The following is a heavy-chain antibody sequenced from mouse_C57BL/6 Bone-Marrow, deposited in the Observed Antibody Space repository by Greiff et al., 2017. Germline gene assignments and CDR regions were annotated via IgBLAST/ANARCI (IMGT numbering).Heavy chain of an antibody. CDR1: GYSITSGYY. D-gene: IGHD1-1*01. Sequence: EVKLMESGPGLVKPSQSLSLTCSVTGYSITSGYYWNWIRQFPGNKLEWMGYISYDGSNNYNPSLKNPISITRDTSKNQFFLKLNSVTTEDTATXYCASVTTLVAPSTDYGGQGTTLTASS. V-gene: IGHV3-6*01. CDR2: ISYDGSN. CDR3: ASVTTLVAPSTDY. J-gene: IGHJ2*01.